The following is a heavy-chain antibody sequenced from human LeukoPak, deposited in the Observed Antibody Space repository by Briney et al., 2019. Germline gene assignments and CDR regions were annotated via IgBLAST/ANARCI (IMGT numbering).Heavy chain of an antibody. Sequence: SETLSLTCTVSGGSISSYYWSWLRQPPGKGLEWIGYIYYSGSTNYNPPLKSRVTISVDTSKNQFSLKLSSVTAADTAVYYCARVVVPAAPDDYDYYYYMDVWGKGTTVTVSS. J-gene: IGHJ6*03. CDR3: ARVVVPAAPDDYDYYYYMDV. CDR2: IYYSGST. D-gene: IGHD2-2*01. CDR1: GGSISSYY. V-gene: IGHV4-59*01.